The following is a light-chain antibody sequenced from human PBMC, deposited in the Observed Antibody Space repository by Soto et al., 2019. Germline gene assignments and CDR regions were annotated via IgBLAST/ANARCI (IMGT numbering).Light chain of an antibody. V-gene: IGKV3-20*01. CDR2: GAS. CDR3: HQYGSSPWT. CDR1: QSVSSSY. J-gene: IGKJ1*01. Sequence: EIVLTQSPGTLSLSPGERATLSCRASQSVSSSYLAWYQQKPGQAPRPLIYGASSRAIGIPDRFSGSGSGTDVTLTISRLEPEDFAVYYCHQYGSSPWTFGQGNKVEI.